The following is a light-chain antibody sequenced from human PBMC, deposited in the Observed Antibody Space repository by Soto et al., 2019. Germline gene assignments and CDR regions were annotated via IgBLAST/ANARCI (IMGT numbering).Light chain of an antibody. CDR1: RSNIGSNY. V-gene: IGLV1-47*01. J-gene: IGLJ2*01. CDR2: KED. CDR3: STWDDGLSAVV. Sequence: QSVLTQPPSASATPGQRVTISCSGRRSNIGSNYVYWYQQLPGTAPKLLIYKEDQRPSGVPERFSGSKSGTSASLAISGLRSEDEADYYCSTWDDGLSAVVFGGGIKLTVL.